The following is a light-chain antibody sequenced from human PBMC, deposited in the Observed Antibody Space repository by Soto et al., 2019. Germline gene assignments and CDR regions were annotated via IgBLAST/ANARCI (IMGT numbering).Light chain of an antibody. Sequence: DIQMTQSPSSLSSSLGDRVTITCRASQGISNYLAWYQQKPGKVPKLLIYAASNLQSGVPSRFSGSGSGTDFTLTISSLKPEDVETYYCQRYNSAPFTFGQGTRLEIK. CDR2: AAS. CDR3: QRYNSAPFT. CDR1: QGISNY. J-gene: IGKJ5*01. V-gene: IGKV1-27*01.